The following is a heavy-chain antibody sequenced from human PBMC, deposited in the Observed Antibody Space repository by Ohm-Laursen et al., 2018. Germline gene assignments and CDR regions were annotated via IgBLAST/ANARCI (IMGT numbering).Heavy chain of an antibody. CDR3: AKVFKRCGGDCPYYFDY. Sequence: SLRLSCTASGFIFRNFGMHWVRQAPGKGLEWVSAISGTGGSTYYADSVKGRFTISRDNSKNTLYLQMNSLRAEDTAVYYCAKVFKRCGGDCPYYFDYWGQGTLVTVSS. V-gene: IGHV3-23*01. D-gene: IGHD2-21*02. CDR2: ISGTGGST. CDR1: GFIFRNFG. J-gene: IGHJ4*02.